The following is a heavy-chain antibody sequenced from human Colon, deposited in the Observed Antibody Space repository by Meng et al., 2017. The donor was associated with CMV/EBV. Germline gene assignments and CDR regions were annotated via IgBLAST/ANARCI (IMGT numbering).Heavy chain of an antibody. D-gene: IGHD3-3*01. V-gene: IGHV1-2*02. CDR1: RYTFTGFY. Sequence: QGQLVQSGAEVKKPGASVKVSCKASRYTFTGFYIQWVRQAPGQGLEWMGWINPKSGDTIYEQKFQGRVTMTRDTSISTVYMDLNSLRSDDTAVYFCARDLWSGSSDYFDYWGQGTLVTVSS. CDR2: INPKSGDT. J-gene: IGHJ4*02. CDR3: ARDLWSGSSDYFDY.